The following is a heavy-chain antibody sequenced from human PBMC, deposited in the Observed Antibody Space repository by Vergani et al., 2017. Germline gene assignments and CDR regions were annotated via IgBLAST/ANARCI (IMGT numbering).Heavy chain of an antibody. CDR2: ISSSSSYI. Sequence: EVQLVESGGGLVKPGGSLRLSCAASGFTFSSYSMNWVRQAPGKGLEWVSSISSSSSYIYYADSVKGRFTISRDNAKNSLYLQMNSLRAEDTAVYYCAGAAGGLIDYYYYYMDVWGKGTTVTVSS. J-gene: IGHJ6*03. CDR1: GFTFSSYS. D-gene: IGHD2-21*01. V-gene: IGHV3-21*01. CDR3: AGAAGGLIDYYYYYMDV.